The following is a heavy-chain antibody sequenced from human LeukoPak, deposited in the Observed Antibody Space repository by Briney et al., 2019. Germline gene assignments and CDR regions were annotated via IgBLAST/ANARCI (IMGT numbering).Heavy chain of an antibody. CDR1: DDSISNNNYY. CDR2: IYYSGTT. V-gene: IGHV4-39*01. J-gene: IGHJ4*02. Sequence: SETLSLTCTVSDDSISNNNYYWGWIRQPPGKGLEWIGSIYYSGTTYYNPSLKSRVTISVDTSKNQFSLKLSSLTAADTAVYYCARLRRSRLAEFDYWGQGTLVTVSS. D-gene: IGHD3-3*02. CDR3: ARLRRSRLAEFDY.